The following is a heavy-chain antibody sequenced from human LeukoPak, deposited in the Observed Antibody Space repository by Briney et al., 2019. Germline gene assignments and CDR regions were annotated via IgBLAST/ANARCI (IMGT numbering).Heavy chain of an antibody. CDR2: ISSYNGNT. D-gene: IGHD6-19*01. Sequence: ASVKVSSTASGYTFTSYGISWVRQAPGQGLAWMGWISSYNGNTNYAQKLQRRVSITTDTSTSTAYIDLSSLRSDDPAVDYCAGDLVGYSSDWFVRWGQGTLVTVSS. CDR3: AGDLVGYSSDWFVR. V-gene: IGHV1-18*01. J-gene: IGHJ5*02. CDR1: GYTFTSYG.